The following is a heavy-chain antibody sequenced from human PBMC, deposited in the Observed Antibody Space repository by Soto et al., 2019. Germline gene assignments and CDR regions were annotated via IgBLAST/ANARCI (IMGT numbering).Heavy chain of an antibody. CDR3: VRVGRLGGY. CDR1: GFTFSSYW. CDR2: IKEDGSGK. J-gene: IGHJ4*02. Sequence: PGGSLRLSCTASGFTFSSYWMGWVRQAPGKGLGWVANIKEDGSGKYYVDSVKGRFSISRDNARNSLYLQMNSLRVEDTAVYYCVRVGRLGGYWGQGALVTVS. V-gene: IGHV3-7*03. D-gene: IGHD3-16*01.